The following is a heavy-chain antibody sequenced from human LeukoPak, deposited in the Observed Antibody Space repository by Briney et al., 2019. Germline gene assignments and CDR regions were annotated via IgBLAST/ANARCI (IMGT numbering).Heavy chain of an antibody. CDR3: AREYYDSSGYYLGY. CDR2: IYSGGST. Sequence: PGGSLRLSCAASGFTVSSNYMSWVRQAPGKGLEWVSVIYSGGSTYYADSVKGRFTISRDNSKNTLYLQMNSLRAEDTAVYYCAREYYDSSGYYLGYWGQGTLVTVSS. CDR1: GFTVSSNY. J-gene: IGHJ4*02. V-gene: IGHV3-66*01. D-gene: IGHD3-22*01.